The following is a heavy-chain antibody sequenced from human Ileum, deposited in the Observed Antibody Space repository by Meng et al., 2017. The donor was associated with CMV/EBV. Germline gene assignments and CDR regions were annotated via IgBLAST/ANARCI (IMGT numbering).Heavy chain of an antibody. CDR1: GYKFIDYY. V-gene: IGHV1-2*02. D-gene: IGHD2-2*01. J-gene: IGHJ5*02. CDR2: INTRNGDT. CDR3: ARGVGTSWFDP. Sequence: SCRTSGYKFIDYYLHWVRQAPGQGLEWLGWINTRNGDTRYTQNLQGRVTLTRDTSISTAYMDLSGLRSDDTAVYYCARGVGTSWFDPWGQGALVTVSS.